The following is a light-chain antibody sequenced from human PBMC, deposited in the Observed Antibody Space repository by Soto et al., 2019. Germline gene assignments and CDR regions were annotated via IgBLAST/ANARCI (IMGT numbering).Light chain of an antibody. CDR3: TSYAGYNNFV. J-gene: IGLJ1*01. CDR1: SSDIGGYNY. CDR2: EVF. Sequence: QSALTQPASASGSPGQSVTISCTGTSSDIGGYNYVSWYQHHPGKAPRLLIYEVFKRPSGVPNRFSGSKSGNRASLTVSGLQADDEADYYCTSYAGYNNFVFGTGTKLTVL. V-gene: IGLV2-8*01.